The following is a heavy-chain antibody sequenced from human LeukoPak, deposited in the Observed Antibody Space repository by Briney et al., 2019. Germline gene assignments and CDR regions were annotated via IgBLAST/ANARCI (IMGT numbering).Heavy chain of an antibody. Sequence: GGSLRLSCAASGSTFSSYWMHWVRQAPGKGLVWVSRINSDGRSTSYADSVKGRFTISRDNTKNSLYLQMNSLRAEDTAVFYCARDQYDTWSRRGNFDSWGQGTLVIFSS. D-gene: IGHD3-3*01. CDR3: ARDQYDTWSRRGNFDS. CDR2: INSDGRST. J-gene: IGHJ4*02. CDR1: GSTFSSYW. V-gene: IGHV3-74*01.